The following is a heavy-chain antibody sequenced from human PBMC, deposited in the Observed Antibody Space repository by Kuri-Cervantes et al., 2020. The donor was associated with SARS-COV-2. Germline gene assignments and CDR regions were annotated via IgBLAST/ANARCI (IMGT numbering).Heavy chain of an antibody. CDR3: TRNSGYSSGWFYYYYYMDV. J-gene: IGHJ6*03. CDR2: IYYSGSI. CDR1: GGSISSCDYY. D-gene: IGHD6-19*01. Sequence: SETLSLTCTVSGGSISSCDYYWSWYRQPPGKGLEWIGYIYYSGSIYYNPSLKSRVTISVDTSKNQFSLKLSFVTAADTAVYYCTRNSGYSSGWFYYYYYMDVWGKGTTVTVSS. V-gene: IGHV4-30-4*08.